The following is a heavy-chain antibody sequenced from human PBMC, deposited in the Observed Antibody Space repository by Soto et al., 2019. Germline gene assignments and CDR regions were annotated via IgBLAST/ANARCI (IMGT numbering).Heavy chain of an antibody. CDR3: TTDGYNPLKDDAFDI. J-gene: IGHJ3*02. D-gene: IGHD5-12*01. CDR1: GFTFSNAC. CDR2: IKSKTDGGTT. Sequence: XASLRLTFAASGFTFSNACMSWVRQAPGKGLEWVGRIKSKTDGGTTDYAAPVKGRFTISRDDSKNTLYLQMNSLKTEDTAVYYCTTDGYNPLKDDAFDIWGQGTMVTVSS. V-gene: IGHV3-15*01.